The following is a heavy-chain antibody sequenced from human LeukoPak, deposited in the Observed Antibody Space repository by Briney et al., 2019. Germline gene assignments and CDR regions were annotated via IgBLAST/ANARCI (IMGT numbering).Heavy chain of an antibody. CDR1: GGTFSSYA. CDR2: IIPIFGTA. J-gene: IGHJ6*03. V-gene: IGHV1-69*05. Sequence: SVKVSCKASGGTFSSYAISWVRQAPGQGLEWMGGIIPIFGTANYAQKFQGRVTITTDESTSTAYMELSSLRSEDTAVYYCAGSPGVVREGYYYYYMDVWGKGTTVTVSS. D-gene: IGHD3-3*01. CDR3: AGSPGVVREGYYYYYMDV.